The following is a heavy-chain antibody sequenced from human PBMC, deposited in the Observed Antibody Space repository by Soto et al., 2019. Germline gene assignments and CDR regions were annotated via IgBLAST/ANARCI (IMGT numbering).Heavy chain of an antibody. CDR3: ARNIVVVVAARSDYYGMDV. CDR2: IYYSGST. D-gene: IGHD2-15*01. J-gene: IGHJ6*02. Sequence: PSETLSLTCTVSGGSISSSSYYWGWIRQPPGKGLEWIGSIYYSGSTYYNPSLKSRVTISVDTSKNQFSLKLSSVTAADTAVYYCARNIVVVVAARSDYYGMDVWGQGTTVTVSS. V-gene: IGHV4-39*01. CDR1: GGSISSSSYY.